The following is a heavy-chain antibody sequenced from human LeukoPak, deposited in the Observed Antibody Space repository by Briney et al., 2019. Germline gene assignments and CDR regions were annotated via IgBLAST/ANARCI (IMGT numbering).Heavy chain of an antibody. J-gene: IGHJ4*02. V-gene: IGHV4-59*02. Sequence: SETLSLTCTVSGDSVRSDFWTWFRRSPGRQLEWIGYMFYNGMSNYNPSLKSRVTISIDTSRNQFSLKLTSLTAADTAIYYCARNRGRSSGSGSWSQGTPVTVSS. CDR3: ARNRGRSSGSGS. CDR2: MFYNGMS. CDR1: GDSVRSDF. D-gene: IGHD6-19*01.